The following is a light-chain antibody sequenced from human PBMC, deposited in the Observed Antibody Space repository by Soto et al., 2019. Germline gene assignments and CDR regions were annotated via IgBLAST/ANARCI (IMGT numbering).Light chain of an antibody. CDR2: AAS. V-gene: IGKV1-12*01. CDR3: QQANSFPIT. J-gene: IGKJ5*01. Sequence: DIQMTQSPSSVSASVGDRVTITCRASQGISSWLAWYQKKPGKAPNLLIYAASSLQRGVPSRFSGSESGTDFTLTLSTLQPEDCAIYFCQQANSFPITFGQGTRLGIK. CDR1: QGISSW.